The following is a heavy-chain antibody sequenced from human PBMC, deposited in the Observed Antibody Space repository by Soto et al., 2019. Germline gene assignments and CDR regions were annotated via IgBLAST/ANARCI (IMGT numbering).Heavy chain of an antibody. CDR1: GGSITTAGYS. J-gene: IGHJ6*02. D-gene: IGHD2-15*01. V-gene: IGHV4-30-2*01. CDR2: VYHTGNA. Sequence: PSETLSLTCTVSGGSITTAGYSGSWIRQPPGKALEWIGYVYHTGNAYPKPSLKSRVTISLDRSKNQFSLKMTSVTAADTALYYFARSPVYYCGLDVRGQGTTVTVYS. CDR3: ARSPVYYCGLDV.